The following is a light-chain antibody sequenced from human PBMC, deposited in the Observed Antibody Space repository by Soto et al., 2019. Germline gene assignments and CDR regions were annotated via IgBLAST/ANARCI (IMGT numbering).Light chain of an antibody. CDR2: DAS. Sequence: DIQMTQSPSSLSASVGDRVTITCQASQDITSYLNWYQHKPGKAPKLLIYDASILEAGVPSRFSGSGSGTDFTLTISSLQPEDFATYYCQQYHSYPLTFGGGTKVEIK. V-gene: IGKV1-33*01. CDR3: QQYHSYPLT. CDR1: QDITSY. J-gene: IGKJ4*01.